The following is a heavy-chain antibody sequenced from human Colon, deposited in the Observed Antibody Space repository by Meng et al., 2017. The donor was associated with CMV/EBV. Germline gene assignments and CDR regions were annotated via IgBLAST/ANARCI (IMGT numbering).Heavy chain of an antibody. D-gene: IGHD3-10*01. J-gene: IGHJ4*02. CDR3: ARGVLNFFDY. CDR2: IYNSGST. CDR1: GGSFTTNSYF. V-gene: IGHV4-39*07. Sequence: QLHLEGSGPGLVKPSETLSLTCSVSGGSFTTNSYFWAWIRQPPGKGLEYIGSIYNSGSTYYNASLKSRVTMSVDTSKNQFSLKLSSVTAADTAKYYCARGVLNFFDYWGQGTLVTVSS.